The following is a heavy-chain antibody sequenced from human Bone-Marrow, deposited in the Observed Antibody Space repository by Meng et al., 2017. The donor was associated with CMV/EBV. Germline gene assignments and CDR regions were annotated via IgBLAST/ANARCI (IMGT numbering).Heavy chain of an antibody. V-gene: IGHV3-30*18. D-gene: IGHD2-21*01. CDR1: GFGFSDYY. J-gene: IGHJ3*02. CDR2: ISYDGSNK. Sequence: GESLKISCVASGFGFSDYYMTWIRQAPGKGLEWVAVISYDGSNKYYADSVKGRFTISRDNSKNTLYLQMNSLRAEDTAVYYCAKDVEKDAFDIWGQGTMVTVSS. CDR3: AKDVEKDAFDI.